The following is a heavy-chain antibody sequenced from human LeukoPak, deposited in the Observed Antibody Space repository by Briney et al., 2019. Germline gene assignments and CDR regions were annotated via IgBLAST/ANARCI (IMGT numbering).Heavy chain of an antibody. Sequence: PGGSLRLSCAASGFTFDDYAMHWVRQAPGKGLEWVSGISWNSGSIGYADSVKGRFTISRDNAKNSLYLQMNSLRAEDTALYYCVKDINGYGDYGSFQHWGQGTLVTVSS. CDR3: VKDINGYGDYGSFQH. CDR1: GFTFDDYA. CDR2: ISWNSGSI. J-gene: IGHJ1*01. V-gene: IGHV3-9*01. D-gene: IGHD4-17*01.